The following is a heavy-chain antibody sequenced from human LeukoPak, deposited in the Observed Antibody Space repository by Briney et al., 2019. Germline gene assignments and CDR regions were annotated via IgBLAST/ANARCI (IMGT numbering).Heavy chain of an antibody. CDR3: ARQIGCSSTSCSNWFDP. CDR2: IYPGDSDT. J-gene: IGHJ5*02. Sequence: GESLKIFCKGSGYSFTNYWIGWVRQMPGKGLEWMGIIYPGDSDTRYSPPFQGQVTISADKSISTAYLQWSSLKASDTAMYYCARQIGCSSTSCSNWFDPWGQGTLVAVSS. V-gene: IGHV5-51*01. D-gene: IGHD2-2*01. CDR1: GYSFTNYW.